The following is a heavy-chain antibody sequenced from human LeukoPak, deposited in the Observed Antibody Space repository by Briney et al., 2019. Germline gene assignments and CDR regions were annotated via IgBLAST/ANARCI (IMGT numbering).Heavy chain of an antibody. CDR3: ARDRYDSYPMDV. Sequence: SETLSLACTVSGGSISSGAYYWSWIRQHPGKGLEWIGYAHNSGSTYYNPSLKSRISISVDTSKNQFSLKLSSVTAADTAVYYCARDRYDSYPMDVWGQGTTVTVSS. D-gene: IGHD3-3*01. CDR2: AHNSGST. J-gene: IGHJ6*02. CDR1: GGSISSGAYY. V-gene: IGHV4-31*03.